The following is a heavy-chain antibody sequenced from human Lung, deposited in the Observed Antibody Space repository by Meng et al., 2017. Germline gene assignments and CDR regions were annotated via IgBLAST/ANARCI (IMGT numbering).Heavy chain of an antibody. V-gene: IGHV4-34*01. CDR3: ARGPTTMAHDFDY. CDR1: GGSFSDYY. Sequence: VPLHKWGAGLLKPSATLSLPCVVSGGSFSDYYWSWIRQPPGKGLEWIGEINHSGSTNYNPSLESRATISVDTSQNNLSLKLSSVTAADSAVYYCARGPTTMAHDFDYWGQGTLVTVSS. CDR2: INHSGST. D-gene: IGHD4-11*01. J-gene: IGHJ4*02.